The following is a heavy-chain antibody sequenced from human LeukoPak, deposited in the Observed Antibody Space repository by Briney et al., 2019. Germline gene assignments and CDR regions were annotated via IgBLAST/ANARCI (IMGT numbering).Heavy chain of an antibody. V-gene: IGHV3-48*03. D-gene: IGHD6-13*01. J-gene: IGHJ4*02. CDR2: ISSSGSTI. CDR1: GFTFSSYE. CDR3: ATDGGPAYSSSWYLY. Sequence: PGGSLRLSCAASGFTFSSYEMNWVSQAPGKGLECGSYISSSGSTIYYADSVKGRFTISRDNAKNSLYLQMNSLRAEDTAVYYCATDGGPAYSSSWYLYWGQGSLVTVSS.